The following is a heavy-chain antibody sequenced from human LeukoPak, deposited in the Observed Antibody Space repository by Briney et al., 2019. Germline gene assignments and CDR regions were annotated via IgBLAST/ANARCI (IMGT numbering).Heavy chain of an antibody. Sequence: PSETLSLTCAVSGGSISSGGYSWSWIRQPPGKGLEWFGYIYHSGSTYYNPSLKSRVTISVDRSKNQFSLKLSSVTAADTAVYYCARELWFGELLWFDPWGQGTLVTVSS. V-gene: IGHV4-30-2*01. CDR1: GGSISSGGYS. D-gene: IGHD3-10*01. CDR3: ARELWFGELLWFDP. CDR2: IYHSGST. J-gene: IGHJ5*02.